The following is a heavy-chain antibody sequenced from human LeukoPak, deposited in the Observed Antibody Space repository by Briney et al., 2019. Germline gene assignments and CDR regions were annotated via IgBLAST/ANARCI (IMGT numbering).Heavy chain of an antibody. CDR3: ARDPYSGLFDY. Sequence: MPGGSLRLSCAASGFTFSDYYMSWIRQAPGKGLEWVSSISTSSSYIYYADSVKGRFTISRDNAKNSLYLQMNSLRAEDTAVYYCARDPYSGLFDYWGQGTLVTVSS. D-gene: IGHD4-11*01. CDR1: GFTFSDYY. V-gene: IGHV3-11*06. CDR2: ISTSSSYI. J-gene: IGHJ4*02.